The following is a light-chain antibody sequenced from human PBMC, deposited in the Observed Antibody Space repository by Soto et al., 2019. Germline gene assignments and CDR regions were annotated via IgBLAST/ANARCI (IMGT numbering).Light chain of an antibody. CDR2: GAS. V-gene: IGKV3-20*01. J-gene: IGKJ2*01. Sequence: ELVLTQSPGTLSFSPGERATLACRASASVGNHRLAWYQQHPGQAPRLLIFGASSRATGIPDRFTGSGSGADFSRTINTLEPEDSAVYFCHHYGYGADTFGQGTQLEIK. CDR3: HHYGYGADT. CDR1: ASVGNHR.